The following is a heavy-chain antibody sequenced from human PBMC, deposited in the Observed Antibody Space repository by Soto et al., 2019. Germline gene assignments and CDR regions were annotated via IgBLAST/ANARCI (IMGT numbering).Heavy chain of an antibody. J-gene: IGHJ4*02. D-gene: IGHD3-16*01. CDR1: GFTFSDYY. V-gene: IGHV3-11*01. Sequence: GGSLRLSCAASGFTFSDYYMSWIRQAPGKGLEWVSYISSSGSTIYYADSVKGRFTISRDNAKNSLYLQMNSLRAEDTAVYYCARVAFLGELALYFDYWGQGTLVTVSS. CDR2: ISSSGSTI. CDR3: ARVAFLGELALYFDY.